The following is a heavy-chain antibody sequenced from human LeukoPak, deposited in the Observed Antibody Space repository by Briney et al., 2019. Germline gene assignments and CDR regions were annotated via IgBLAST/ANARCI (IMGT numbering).Heavy chain of an antibody. CDR1: GGSISSSSYY. CDR2: IYYSGST. V-gene: IGHV4-39*01. Sequence: TSETLSLTCTVSGGSISSSSYYWGWIRQPPGKGLEWIGSIYYSGSTYYNPSLKSRVTISVDTSKNQFSLKLSSVTAADTAVYYCARRAKTGYNDYWGQGTLVTVSS. CDR3: ARRAKTGYNDY. D-gene: IGHD1-1*01. J-gene: IGHJ4*02.